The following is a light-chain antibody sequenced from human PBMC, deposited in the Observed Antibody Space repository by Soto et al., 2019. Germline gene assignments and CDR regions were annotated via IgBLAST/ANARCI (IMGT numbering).Light chain of an antibody. CDR1: ETITGRS. Sequence: IVLTQSPGTLSLSPGERATLSCRTSETITGRSLAWYQQKPGQAPRVLITSISNRATGIPDRFSGSGSGADFTLTITRLEPEDSAAYYCQQFQNSRTFGQGTRVEI. J-gene: IGKJ1*01. CDR2: SIS. V-gene: IGKV3-20*01. CDR3: QQFQNSRT.